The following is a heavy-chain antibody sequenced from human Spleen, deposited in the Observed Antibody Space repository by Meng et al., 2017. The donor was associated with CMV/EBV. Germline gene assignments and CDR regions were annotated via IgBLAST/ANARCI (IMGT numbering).Heavy chain of an antibody. J-gene: IGHJ6*02. CDR2: ISARGDST. Sequence: GESLKISCAASGFTFSSYAMNWVRQAPGKGLEWVSAISARGDSTYYADSVRGRFTISRDNSKNTLYLQMNSLGAEDTAVYFCARGRLVTTPYGMDVWGQGTTVTVSS. CDR1: GFTFSSYA. D-gene: IGHD1-1*01. V-gene: IGHV3-23*01. CDR3: ARGRLVTTPYGMDV.